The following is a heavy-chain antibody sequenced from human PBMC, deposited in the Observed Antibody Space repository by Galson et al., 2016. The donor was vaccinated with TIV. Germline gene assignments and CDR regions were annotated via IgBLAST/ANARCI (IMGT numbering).Heavy chain of an antibody. J-gene: IGHJ3*02. D-gene: IGHD5-12*01. CDR1: GYDFASHW. CDR2: IYPCDSGT. CDR3: ALVTNVVARIDPYDI. V-gene: IGHV5-51*03. Sequence: QSGAEVKKPGESLKISCQGSGYDFASHWVGWVRQMPGKGLEWMGVIYPCDSGTKYSLAFPRQVTTSADKSTRTTILQWRSLKASDTAMYYCALVTNVVARIDPYDIWGQGTMIIVSS.